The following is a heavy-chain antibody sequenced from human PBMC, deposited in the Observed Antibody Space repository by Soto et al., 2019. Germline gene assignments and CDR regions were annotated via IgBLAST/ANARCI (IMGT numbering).Heavy chain of an antibody. J-gene: IGHJ6*02. V-gene: IGHV3-23*01. CDR2: ISGSGGSS. Sequence: EVQLLESGGALEHPGGSLRLSCAAAGFAFSTYAMTWVRQAPGKGLEWVSVISGSGGSSYYAASVQGRFTISRDNSTNTLFLQMNGLRAEDTAVYYCAKVTKRAAAGRYEYYKYGMDVWGQGTTVTVSS. CDR1: GFAFSTYA. CDR3: AKVTKRAAAGRYEYYKYGMDV. D-gene: IGHD6-13*01.